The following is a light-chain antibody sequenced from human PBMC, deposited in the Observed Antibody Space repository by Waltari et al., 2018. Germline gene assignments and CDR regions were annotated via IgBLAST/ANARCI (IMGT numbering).Light chain of an antibody. CDR1: QSVSSN. Sequence: TLSVSPGERATLSCRASQSVSSNLAWYQQRPGQAPRLLIYGASTRATGIPARFSGSGSGTEFTLTISSLQSEDFAVYYCQQYYNWPRTFGQGTKVEI. CDR2: GAS. CDR3: QQYYNWPRT. J-gene: IGKJ1*01. V-gene: IGKV3-15*01.